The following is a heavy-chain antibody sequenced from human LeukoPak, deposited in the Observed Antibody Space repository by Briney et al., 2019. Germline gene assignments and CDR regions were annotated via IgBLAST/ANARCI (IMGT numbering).Heavy chain of an antibody. CDR3: ATHLYVVDAFDI. CDR2: IRYDGSNK. J-gene: IGHJ3*02. Sequence: GGSLRLSCAASGFTFSSYGMHWVRQAPGKGLEWVAFIRYDGSNKYYADSVKGRFTISRDNSKNTLYLQMNSLRAEDTAVYYCATHLYVVDAFDIWGQGTMVTVSS. CDR1: GFTFSSYG. V-gene: IGHV3-30*02. D-gene: IGHD2-21*01.